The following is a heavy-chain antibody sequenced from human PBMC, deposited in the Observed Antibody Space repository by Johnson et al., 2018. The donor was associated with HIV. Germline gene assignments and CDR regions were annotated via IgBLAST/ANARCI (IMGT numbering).Heavy chain of an antibody. CDR3: ARDVASSSWSEAAFDI. V-gene: IGHV3-30-3*01. Sequence: VQLVESGGGVVQPGRSLRLSCSASGFTFSYYSMHWVRQAPGKGLEWVAVISHAGSNKYYASPVWCRFTISRDKSRNTLYLQMNSLRAEDTALYYCARDVASSSWSEAAFDIWGQGTVVTVSS. D-gene: IGHD6-13*01. J-gene: IGHJ3*02. CDR1: GFTFSYYS. CDR2: ISHAGSNK.